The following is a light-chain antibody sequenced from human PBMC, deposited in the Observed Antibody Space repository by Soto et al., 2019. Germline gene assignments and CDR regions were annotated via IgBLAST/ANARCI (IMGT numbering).Light chain of an antibody. CDR2: KNN. Sequence: QAVVTQPPSVSGAPGQTITMSCTGSGSNDGASYDVHWYQVLPGAGPRLLIYKNNNRPSGVPDRFSGSKSGTSASLAITGLRAEDEADYYCQSYDNILSGPLFGGGTKLTVL. CDR3: QSYDNILSGPL. J-gene: IGLJ3*02. V-gene: IGLV1-40*01. CDR1: GSNDGASYD.